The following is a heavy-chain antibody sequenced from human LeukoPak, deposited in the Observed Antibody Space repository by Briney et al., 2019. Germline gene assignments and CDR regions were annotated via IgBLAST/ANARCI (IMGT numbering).Heavy chain of an antibody. J-gene: IGHJ5*02. V-gene: IGHV3-7*01. CDR3: ARGPGYSSSWYEGHWFDP. CDR2: IKQDGSEK. Sequence: GGSLRLSCAASGFTFSSYWMNWVRQAPGKGLEWVANIKQDGSEKYYVDSVKGRFTISRDNAKNSLYLQMNSLRAEDTAVYYCARGPGYSSSWYEGHWFDPWGQGTLVTVSS. CDR1: GFTFSSYW. D-gene: IGHD6-13*01.